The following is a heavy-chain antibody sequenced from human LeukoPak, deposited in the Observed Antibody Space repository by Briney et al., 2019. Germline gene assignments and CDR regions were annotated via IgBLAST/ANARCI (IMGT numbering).Heavy chain of an antibody. Sequence: PGGSLRLSCAASGFTFSSYAMSWVRQAPGKGLEWVSYISTSSSGIYYADSVKGRFTISRDNAKNSLYLQMNSLRAEDTAVYFCARREVWGQGTLVTVSS. V-gene: IGHV3-48*01. CDR1: GFTFSSYA. CDR3: ARREV. J-gene: IGHJ4*02. CDR2: ISTSSSGI.